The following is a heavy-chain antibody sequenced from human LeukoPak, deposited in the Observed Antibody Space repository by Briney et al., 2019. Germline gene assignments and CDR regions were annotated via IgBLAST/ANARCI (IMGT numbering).Heavy chain of an antibody. CDR1: GGSISSYY. D-gene: IGHD3-3*01. V-gene: IGHV4-59*01. CDR3: ARGSSYDFWSGYSY. Sequence: SETLSLTCTVSGGSISSYYWSWIRQPPGKGLEWIGYIYYSGSTNYNPSLKSRVTISVDTSKNQFSLKLSSVTAADTAVYYCARGSSYDFWSGYSYWGQGTLVTVSS. CDR2: IYYSGST. J-gene: IGHJ4*02.